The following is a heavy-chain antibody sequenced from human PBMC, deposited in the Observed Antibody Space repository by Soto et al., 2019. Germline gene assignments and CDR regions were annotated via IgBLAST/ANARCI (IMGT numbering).Heavy chain of an antibody. Sequence: SETLSLTCTVSGGSISSGGYYWSWIRQHPGKGLEWIGYIYYSGSTYYNPSLKSRVTISVDTSKNQFSLKLSSVTAADTAVYYCARGGGQENWFDPWGQGTMVTVYS. D-gene: IGHD3-16*01. CDR3: ARGGGQENWFDP. V-gene: IGHV4-31*03. J-gene: IGHJ5*02. CDR1: GGSISSGGYY. CDR2: IYYSGST.